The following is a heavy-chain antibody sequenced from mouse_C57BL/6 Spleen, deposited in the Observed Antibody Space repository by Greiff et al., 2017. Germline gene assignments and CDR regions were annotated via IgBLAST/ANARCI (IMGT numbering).Heavy chain of an antibody. Sequence: QVQLQQSGPELVKPGASVKISCKASGYAFSSSWMNWVKQRPGKGLEWIGRIYPGDGDTNYNGKFKGKATLTAYKSSSTAYMQLSSLTSEDSAVYFCARWNWDHYWGQGTTLTVSS. V-gene: IGHV1-82*01. CDR3: ARWNWDHY. J-gene: IGHJ2*01. D-gene: IGHD4-1*01. CDR1: GYAFSSSW. CDR2: IYPGDGDT.